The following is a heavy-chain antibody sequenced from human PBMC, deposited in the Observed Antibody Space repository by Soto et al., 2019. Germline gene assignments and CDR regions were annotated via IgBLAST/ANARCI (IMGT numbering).Heavy chain of an antibody. Sequence: GGSLRLSCAASGSIFTGYGMHWVRQAPGKGLEWVAVVWFDGSNKYYADSVKGRFTISRDNSKNMLYLQMNSLRAEDTAIYYCATDPRGPDYWGQGTQVTVSS. J-gene: IGHJ4*02. V-gene: IGHV3-33*01. CDR1: GSIFTGYG. CDR3: ATDPRGPDY. CDR2: VWFDGSNK.